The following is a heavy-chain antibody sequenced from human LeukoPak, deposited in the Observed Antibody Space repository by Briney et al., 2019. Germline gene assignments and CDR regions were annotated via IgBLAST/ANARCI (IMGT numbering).Heavy chain of an antibody. CDR1: GGSISSSNR. J-gene: IGHJ4*02. CDR2: IYQSGST. V-gene: IGHV4-4*02. Sequence: SGTLSLTCAVSGGSISSSNRWSWVRQPPGKGLEWIGEIYQSGSTNYNPSLKSRVTISVDKSKNQFSLKLSSVTAADTAVYYCAREGGEASTVTYDYWGQGTLVTVSS. D-gene: IGHD4-17*01. CDR3: AREGGEASTVTYDY.